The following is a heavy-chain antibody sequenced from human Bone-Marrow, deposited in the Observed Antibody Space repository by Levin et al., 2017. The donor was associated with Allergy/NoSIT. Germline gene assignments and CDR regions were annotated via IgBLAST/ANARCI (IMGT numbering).Heavy chain of an antibody. CDR3: ARHGPRGGGQYNWFES. CDR1: GYTFKNFW. J-gene: IGHJ5*01. D-gene: IGHD3-16*01. CDR2: IYPADSDT. Sequence: KRGESLKISCEGSGYTFKNFWIGWVRQMPGKGLEWMGIIYPADSDTYYSPSFQGQVTISADKSINTAYLQWSSLKASDTAIYYCARHGPRGGGQYNWFESWGQGTLVTVSS. V-gene: IGHV5-51*01.